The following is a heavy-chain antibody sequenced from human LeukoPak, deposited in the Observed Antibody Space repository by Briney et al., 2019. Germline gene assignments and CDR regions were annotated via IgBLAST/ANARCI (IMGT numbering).Heavy chain of an antibody. CDR2: TYYRSKWYN. D-gene: IGHD6-13*01. CDR1: GDSVSSNSAA. CDR3: ASGDFSSSWFNDY. V-gene: IGHV6-1*01. Sequence: SQTLSLTCAISGDSVSSNSAAWNWIRQSPSRGLEWLGRTYYRSKWYNDYAVSVKSRITMNPDTSKNQFSLQLNSVTPEDTAVYYCASGDFSSSWFNDYWGQGTLVTVSS. J-gene: IGHJ4*02.